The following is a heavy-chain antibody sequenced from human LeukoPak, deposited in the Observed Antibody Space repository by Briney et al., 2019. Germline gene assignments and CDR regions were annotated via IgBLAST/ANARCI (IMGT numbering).Heavy chain of an antibody. V-gene: IGHV4-4*07. D-gene: IGHD6-19*01. CDR1: GGSISSYY. J-gene: IGHJ4*02. Sequence: RTSETLSLTCTVSGGSISSYYWSWIRQPAGKGLEWIGRIYTSGSTNYNPSLKSRVTMSVDTSKNQFSLKLSSVTAADTAVYYCAIDLMYSRGWQERFDYWVQGTLVTVSS. CDR2: IYTSGST. CDR3: AIDLMYSRGWQERFDY.